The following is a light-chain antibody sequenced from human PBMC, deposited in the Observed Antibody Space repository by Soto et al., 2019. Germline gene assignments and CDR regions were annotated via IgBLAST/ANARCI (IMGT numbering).Light chain of an antibody. J-gene: IGKJ1*01. Sequence: EIVLTQSPATLSLSPGERATLSCRASQSVSSYSAWYQQKPGQAPRLLIYDASNRATGIPARFSGSGSGKDFTLTISSLEPEEFAVYYCQQRSNWPPWSFGQGTKVEI. CDR1: QSVSSY. CDR2: DAS. V-gene: IGKV3-11*01. CDR3: QQRSNWPPWS.